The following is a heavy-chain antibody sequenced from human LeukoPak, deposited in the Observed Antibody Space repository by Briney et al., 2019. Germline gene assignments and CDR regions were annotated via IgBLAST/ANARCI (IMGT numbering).Heavy chain of an antibody. J-gene: IGHJ1*01. D-gene: IGHD3-10*01. CDR2: ISHSGST. CDR1: GTSISSYY. Sequence: TSETLSLTCTVSGTSISSYYWTWIRQPPGKGLEWIGYISHSGSTTYNPSLKSRVTISVDTSKNQFSLKLISVTAADTAVYYCAAQYYYGSGSYYDAGYFQRWGQGTLVTVSS. V-gene: IGHV4-59*01. CDR3: AAQYYYGSGSYYDAGYFQR.